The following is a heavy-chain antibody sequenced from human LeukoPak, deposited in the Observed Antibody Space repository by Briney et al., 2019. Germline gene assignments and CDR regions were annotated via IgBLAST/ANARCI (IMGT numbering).Heavy chain of an antibody. CDR2: IKSKTDGGTT. J-gene: IGHJ4*02. V-gene: IGHV3-15*01. CDR3: TTEGYYYDSSGYYYSWYFDY. Sequence: GGSLRLSCAASGFTFSSYSMNWVRQAPGKGLEWVGRIKSKTDGGTTDYAAPVKGRFTISRDDSKNTLYLQMNSLKTEDTAVYYCTTEGYYYDSSGYYYSWYFDYWGQGTLVTVSS. D-gene: IGHD3-22*01. CDR1: GFTFSSYS.